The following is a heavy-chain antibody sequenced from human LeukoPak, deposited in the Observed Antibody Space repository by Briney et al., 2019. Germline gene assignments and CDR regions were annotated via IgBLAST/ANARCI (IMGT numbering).Heavy chain of an antibody. J-gene: IGHJ6*03. CDR1: GYTFTGYY. V-gene: IGHV1-2*02. Sequence: EASVKVSCKASGYTFTGYYMHWVRQAPGQGLEWMGWINPNSGGTNYAQKFQGRVTMTRDTSISTAYMELSRLRSDDTAVYYCARGGEHVDPLDHYYYMDVWGKGTTVTISS. CDR2: INPNSGGT. CDR3: ARGGEHVDPLDHYYYMDV. D-gene: IGHD3-16*01.